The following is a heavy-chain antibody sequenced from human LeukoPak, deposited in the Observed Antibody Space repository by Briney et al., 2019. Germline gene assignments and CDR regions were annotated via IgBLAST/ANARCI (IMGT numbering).Heavy chain of an antibody. CDR2: ISGSGGST. CDR3: AKVITMIVVVSYFDY. V-gene: IGHV3-23*01. Sequence: PGGSLGLSCAASGFTFSSYAMSWVRQAPGKGLEWVSAISGSGGSTYYADSVKGRFTISRDNSKNTLYLQMNSLRAEDTAVYYCAKVITMIVVVSYFDYWGQGTLVTVSS. D-gene: IGHD3-22*01. J-gene: IGHJ4*02. CDR1: GFTFSSYA.